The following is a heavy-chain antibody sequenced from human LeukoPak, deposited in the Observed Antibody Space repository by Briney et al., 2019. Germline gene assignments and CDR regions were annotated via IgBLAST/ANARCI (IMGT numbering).Heavy chain of an antibody. CDR2: IYHSGST. CDR1: GGSISNGDYY. J-gene: IGHJ4*02. CDR3: ARSGSSSWYALDY. D-gene: IGHD6-13*01. Sequence: SETLSLTCTVSGGSISNGDYYWGWIRQPPGKGLEWIGEIYHSGSTNYNPSLKSRVTISVDKSKNQFSLKLSSVTAADTAVYYCARSGSSSWYALDYWGQGTLVTVSS. V-gene: IGHV4-39*07.